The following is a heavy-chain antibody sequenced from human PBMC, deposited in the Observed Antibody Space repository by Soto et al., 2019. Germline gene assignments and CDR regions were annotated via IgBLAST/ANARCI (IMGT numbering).Heavy chain of an antibody. Sequence: SETLSLTCAVYGGSFSGYYWSWIRQPPGKGLEWIGEINHSGSTNYNPSLKSRVTISVDTSKNQFSLKLSSVTAADTAVYYCARGVWEAYYYYYYMDVWGKGTTVTVSS. J-gene: IGHJ6*03. CDR2: INHSGST. D-gene: IGHD3-16*01. CDR1: GGSFSGYY. CDR3: ARGVWEAYYYYYYMDV. V-gene: IGHV4-34*01.